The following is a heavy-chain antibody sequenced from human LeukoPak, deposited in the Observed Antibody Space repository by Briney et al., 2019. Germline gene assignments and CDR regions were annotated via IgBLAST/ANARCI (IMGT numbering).Heavy chain of an antibody. D-gene: IGHD2-2*02. CDR1: GGTSSSYA. CDR2: FIRIFGTA. CDR3: ARDCRSTSCYKY. J-gene: IGHJ4*02. Sequence: SVLVFCKASGGTSSSYAIRRVRRAPAQGRVWRGGFIRIFGTANYAPKFQGRGTITAYDSTNTAYMELSSERSEETAVYYCARDCRSTSCYKYWGEGTLVTVSS. V-gene: IGHV1-69*01.